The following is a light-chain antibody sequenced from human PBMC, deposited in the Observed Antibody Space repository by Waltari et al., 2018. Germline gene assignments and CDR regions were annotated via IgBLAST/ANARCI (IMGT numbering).Light chain of an antibody. V-gene: IGLV1-44*01. CDR3: ASWDDSLNGHWV. CDR1: YSNIGSNV. Sequence: QSVLTQPPSASGTPGQRVTISCSGSYSNIGSNVVNWYQQLPGKAPKLLIYRSDRRTSGVPVRVSGSKSGSSASLAIDVLHAEDEADYYCASWDDSLNGHWVFGGGTKVTVL. J-gene: IGLJ3*02. CDR2: RSD.